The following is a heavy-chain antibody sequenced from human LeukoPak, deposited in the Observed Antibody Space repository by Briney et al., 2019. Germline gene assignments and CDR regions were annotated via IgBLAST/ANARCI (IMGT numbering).Heavy chain of an antibody. CDR1: GYTFTGYY. Sequence: GSVKVSCKASGYTFTGYYMHWVRQAPGQGLEWMGWINPNSGGTNYAQKFQGRVTMTRDTSISTAYMELSRLRSDDTAVYYCARDLGCSGGSCYHSPFYYYYYYYMDVWGKGTTVTISS. CDR2: INPNSGGT. CDR3: ARDLGCSGGSCYHSPFYYYYYYYMDV. V-gene: IGHV1-2*02. D-gene: IGHD2-15*01. J-gene: IGHJ6*03.